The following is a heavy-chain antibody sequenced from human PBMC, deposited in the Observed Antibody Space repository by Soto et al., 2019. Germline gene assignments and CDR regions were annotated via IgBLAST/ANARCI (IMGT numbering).Heavy chain of an antibody. CDR2: ISGSGGST. V-gene: IGHV3-23*01. CDR3: AKDVPAAINYYYGMDV. CDR1: GFIFNTYT. J-gene: IGHJ6*02. Sequence: GGSLRLSCAPSGFIFNTYTMHWVRQAPGKGLEWVAAISGSGGSTYYADSVKGRFTISRDNSKNTLYLQMNSLRAEDTAVYYCAKDVPAAINYYYGMDVWGQGTTLTVSS. D-gene: IGHD2-2*02.